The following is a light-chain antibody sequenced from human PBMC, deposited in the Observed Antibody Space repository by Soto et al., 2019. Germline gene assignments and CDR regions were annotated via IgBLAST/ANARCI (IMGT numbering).Light chain of an antibody. V-gene: IGKV1-39*01. CDR1: QSIGSY. CDR3: KQSYSTPCT. CDR2: AAS. Sequence: DLQITQSPSSLSGYVAYTVTITFSESQSIGSYFNWYQRKPGKAPKLLIYAASALESGVPSRFSGSGSGTDFTLTISSLQTGDFATYYCKQSYSTPCTFGKGTKVDIK. J-gene: IGKJ1*01.